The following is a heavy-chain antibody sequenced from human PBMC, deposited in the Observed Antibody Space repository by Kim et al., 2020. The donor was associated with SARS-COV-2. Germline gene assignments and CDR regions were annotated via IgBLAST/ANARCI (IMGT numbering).Heavy chain of an antibody. Sequence: SETLSLTCAVYGGSFSGYYWSWIRQPPGKGLEWIGEINHSGSTNYKQSLKSRVTISVDTSKNQFSLKLSSVTAADTAVYYCARGGSIAVAGPDFDYWGQGTLVTFSS. V-gene: IGHV4-34*01. D-gene: IGHD6-19*01. CDR3: ARGGSIAVAGPDFDY. J-gene: IGHJ4*02. CDR2: INHSGST. CDR1: GGSFSGYY.